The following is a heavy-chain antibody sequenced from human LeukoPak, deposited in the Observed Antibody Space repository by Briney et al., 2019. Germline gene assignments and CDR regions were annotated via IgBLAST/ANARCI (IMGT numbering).Heavy chain of an antibody. J-gene: IGHJ5*02. CDR3: ARGGAYCSSTSCYDWFDP. CDR1: GGSISSGDYY. D-gene: IGHD2-2*01. V-gene: IGHV4-30-4*01. Sequence: SQTLSLTCTVSGGSISSGDYYWSWIRQPPGTGLEWIGYIYYSGSTYYNPSLKSRVTISVDTSKNQFSLKLSSVTAADTAVYYCARGGAYCSSTSCYDWFDPWGQGTLVTVSS. CDR2: IYYSGST.